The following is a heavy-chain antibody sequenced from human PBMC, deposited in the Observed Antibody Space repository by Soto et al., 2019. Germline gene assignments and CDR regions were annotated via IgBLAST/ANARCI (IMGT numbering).Heavy chain of an antibody. CDR3: ARHIVAAAEDYYYGMDV. CDR2: IDPSDSYT. D-gene: IGHD6-13*01. J-gene: IGHJ6*02. CDR1: GYSFTSYW. Sequence: GESLKISCKGSGYSFTSYWISWVRQMPGKGLEWMGRIDPSDSYTYYSPSFQGHVTISADKSISTAYLQWSSLKASDTAMYYCARHIVAAAEDYYYGMDVWGQGTTVTVSS. V-gene: IGHV5-10-1*01.